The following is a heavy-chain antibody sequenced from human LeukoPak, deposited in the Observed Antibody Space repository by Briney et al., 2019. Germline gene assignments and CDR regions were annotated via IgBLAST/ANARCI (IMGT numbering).Heavy chain of an antibody. CDR3: ARGPYLLYSSSWEFDY. J-gene: IGHJ4*02. CDR1: GGSFSGYY. D-gene: IGHD6-13*01. CDR2: INHSGST. Sequence: SETLSLTCAVYGGSFSGYYWSWIRQPPGKGLEWIGEINHSGSTNYNPSLKSRVTISVDTSKNQFSLKLSSATAADTAVYYCARGPYLLYSSSWEFDYWGQGTLVTVSS. V-gene: IGHV4-34*01.